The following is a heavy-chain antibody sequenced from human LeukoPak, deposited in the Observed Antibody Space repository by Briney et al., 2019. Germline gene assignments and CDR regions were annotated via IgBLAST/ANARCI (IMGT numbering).Heavy chain of an antibody. CDR2: MNPNSGNT. CDR1: GYTLTSYD. J-gene: IGHJ5*02. V-gene: IGHV1-8*01. CDR3: AREGVGATKGRFDP. Sequence: EASVKVSCKASGYTLTSYDINWVRQATGQGLEWMGWMNPNSGNTGYAQKFQGRVTMTRNTSISTAYMELSSLRSEDTAVYYCAREGVGATKGRFDPWGQGTLVTVSS. D-gene: IGHD1-26*01.